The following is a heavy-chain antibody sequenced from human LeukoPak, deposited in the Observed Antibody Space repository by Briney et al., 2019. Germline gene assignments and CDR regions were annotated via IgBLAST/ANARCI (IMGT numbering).Heavy chain of an antibody. CDR2: TSSSSNTI. CDR3: ARSSRELGGYAPWELMPPFDF. V-gene: IGHV3-48*01. D-gene: IGHD1-7*01. CDR1: GFTFCSYR. Sequence: GGSLRLSCAASGFTFCSYRMKWVRQAPGKGLEWISYTSSSSNTIYYTDSVKGRFTISRDNAKNSLYLQMNSLRAEDTAVYYCARSSRELGGYAPWELMPPFDFWGQGTLVTVSS. J-gene: IGHJ4*02.